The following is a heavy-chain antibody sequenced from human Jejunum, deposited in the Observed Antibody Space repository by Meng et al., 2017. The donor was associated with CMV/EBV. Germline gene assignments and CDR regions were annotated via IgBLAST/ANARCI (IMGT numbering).Heavy chain of an antibody. Sequence: AGYSFTSSYIHWVRLALGQGLEWMGLMNPSGGYTSYAQKFGGRVTMTADTSTSTIYLDVTRLTSEDTATYSCARRSATSTHFYFDSWGQGTLVTVSS. CDR2: MNPSGGYT. J-gene: IGHJ4*02. V-gene: IGHV1-46*01. CDR1: GYSFTSSY. CDR3: ARRSATSTHFYFDS. D-gene: IGHD3-3*02.